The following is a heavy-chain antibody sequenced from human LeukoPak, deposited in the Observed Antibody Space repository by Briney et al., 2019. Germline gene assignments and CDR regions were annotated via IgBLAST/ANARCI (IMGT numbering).Heavy chain of an antibody. D-gene: IGHD3-3*01. CDR1: GFTFSSYG. CDR2: LSSSGSAF. CDR3: ARSARLMKGVVEVTALDD. Sequence: PGGSLRLSCAASGFTFSSYGMNWVRQAPGKGLEWIAYLSSSGSAFSYADSVKGRFTIARDNAENSVYLEMNSLRADDTAVYYCARSARLMKGVVEVTALDDWGQGTLVTVSS. J-gene: IGHJ4*02. V-gene: IGHV3-48*04.